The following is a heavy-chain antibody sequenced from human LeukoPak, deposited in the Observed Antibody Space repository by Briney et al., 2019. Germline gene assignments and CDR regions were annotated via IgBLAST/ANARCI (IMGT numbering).Heavy chain of an antibody. CDR3: ARDHHYGDYRDAFDI. D-gene: IGHD4-17*01. Sequence: GGSLRLTCAAYGFTFSDYYMGWIRQAPGKGMEWVSYIISSSSYTKYADSVKGRFTISRDNAENSLYLQINSLRAKDTAVYYCARDHHYGDYRDAFDIWGQGTMVTVSS. CDR2: IISSSSYT. CDR1: GFTFSDYY. J-gene: IGHJ3*02. V-gene: IGHV3-11*06.